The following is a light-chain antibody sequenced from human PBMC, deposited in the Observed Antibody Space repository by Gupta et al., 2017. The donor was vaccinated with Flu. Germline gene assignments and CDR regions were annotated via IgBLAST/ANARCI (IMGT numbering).Light chain of an antibody. J-gene: IGLJ2*01. CDR2: DTS. Sequence: GTVTSSCGSSSGTVTSGHYPYWFQQKPGQAPRILIYDTSNKHAGTPARFSGSLRGGKAALTLSGAQAEDEADYYCLPSTSGAVLFGGGTKLTVL. V-gene: IGLV7-46*01. CDR3: LPSTSGAVL. CDR1: SGTVTSGHY.